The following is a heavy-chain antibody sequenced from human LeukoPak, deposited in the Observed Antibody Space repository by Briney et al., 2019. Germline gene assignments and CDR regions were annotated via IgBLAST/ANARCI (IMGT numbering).Heavy chain of an antibody. V-gene: IGHV4-39*01. CDR2: MHYSGRT. CDR3: ARHYCRSTTCSEGWFDP. Sequence: NPSETLSLTCTVSGGSISSSSYYWGWIRQPPGKGLEWIGSMHYSGRTYYNPSLMSRVTISEDTSKNQFSLKVSSVTAADTAVYYCARHYCRSTTCSEGWFDPWGQGTLVTVSS. D-gene: IGHD2-2*01. CDR1: GGSISSSSYY. J-gene: IGHJ5*02.